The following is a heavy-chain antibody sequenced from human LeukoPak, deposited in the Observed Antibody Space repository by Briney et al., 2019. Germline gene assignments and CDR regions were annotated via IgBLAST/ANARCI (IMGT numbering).Heavy chain of an antibody. CDR3: ARDGYCGGDCYSYYMDV. CDR1: GGSISSGSYY. V-gene: IGHV4-61*02. CDR2: IYTSGST. J-gene: IGHJ6*03. Sequence: SETLSLTCTVSGGSISSGSYYWSWIRQPAGKGLEWIGRIYTSGSTNYNPSLKSRATISVDTSKNQFSLKLSSVTAADTAVYYCARDGYCGGDCYSYYMDVWGKGTTVTISS. D-gene: IGHD2-21*02.